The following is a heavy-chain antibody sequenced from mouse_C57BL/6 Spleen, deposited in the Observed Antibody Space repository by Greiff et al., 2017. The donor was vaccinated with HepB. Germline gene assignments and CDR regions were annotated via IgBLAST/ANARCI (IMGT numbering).Heavy chain of an antibody. D-gene: IGHD2-4*01. CDR2: IHPNSGST. CDR3: ARSYYDYDGAWFAY. V-gene: IGHV1-64*01. CDR1: GYTFTSYW. Sequence: QVQLQQPGAELVKPGASVKLSCKASGYTFTSYWMHWVKQRPGQGLEWIGMIHPNSGSTNYNEKFKSKATLTVDKSSSTAYMQLSSLTSEDSAVYYCARSYYDYDGAWFAYWGQGTLVTVSA. J-gene: IGHJ3*01.